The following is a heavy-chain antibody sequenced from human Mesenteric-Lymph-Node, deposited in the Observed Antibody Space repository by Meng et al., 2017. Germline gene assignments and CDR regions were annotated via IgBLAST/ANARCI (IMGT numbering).Heavy chain of an antibody. CDR3: ARSNGQLDSYYYYGMDV. CDR1: GFTFSSYA. D-gene: IGHD3/OR15-3a*01. Sequence: GGSLRLSCAASGFTFSSYAMHWVRQAPGKGLEWVAVISYDGSNKYYADSVKGRFTISRDNSKNTLYLQMNSLRAEDTAVYYCARSNGQLDSYYYYGMDVWGQGTTVTVSS. J-gene: IGHJ6*02. V-gene: IGHV3-30*04. CDR2: ISYDGSNK.